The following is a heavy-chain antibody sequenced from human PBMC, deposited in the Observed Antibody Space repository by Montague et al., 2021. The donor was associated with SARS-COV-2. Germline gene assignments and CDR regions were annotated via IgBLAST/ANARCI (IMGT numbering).Heavy chain of an antibody. J-gene: IGHJ6*02. CDR2: IDPSDDDT. V-gene: IGHV5-51*01. CDR1: GYTFTNYW. Sequence: QSGAEVKKPGESLKISCKGSGYTFTNYWIAWVRQMPGKGLEWMLIIDPSDDDTTYSPSFQGQVIISADKSITTAYLQWSSLKASDTAIYYCARKGDYYDLDVWGQGATVTVSS. CDR3: ARKGDYYDLDV.